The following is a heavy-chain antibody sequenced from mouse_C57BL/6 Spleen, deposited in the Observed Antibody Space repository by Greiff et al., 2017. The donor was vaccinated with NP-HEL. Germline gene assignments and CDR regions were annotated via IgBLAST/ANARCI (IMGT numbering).Heavy chain of an antibody. V-gene: IGHV1-52*01. CDR3: AREGYAHDEAAY. Sequence: VQLQQSGAELVRPGASVTLSCKASGYTFTSYWMHWVKQRPIQGLEWIGNIDPSDSETHYNQKFKDKATLTVDKSSSTAYMQLSSLTSEDSAVYYGAREGYAHDEAAYWGQGTTLTVSS. D-gene: IGHD2-12*01. CDR2: IDPSDSET. CDR1: GYTFTSYW. J-gene: IGHJ2*01.